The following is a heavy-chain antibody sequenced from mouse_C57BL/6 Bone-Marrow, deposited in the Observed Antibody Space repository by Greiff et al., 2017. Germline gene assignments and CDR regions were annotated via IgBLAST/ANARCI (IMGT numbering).Heavy chain of an antibody. CDR3: SSFDGNYFDF. J-gene: IGHJ2*01. V-gene: IGHV14-4*01. CDR1: GFNIKDDY. Sequence: EVQLQESGAELVRPGASVKLSCTASGFNIKDDYIHWVKQRPEQGLEWIGWIDPEIGDTEYASKFQGKATITSDTSSNTAYLQLSSLTSEDTAVDYCSSFDGNYFDFWGQGTPLTGAS. CDR2: IDPEIGDT. D-gene: IGHD2-3*01.